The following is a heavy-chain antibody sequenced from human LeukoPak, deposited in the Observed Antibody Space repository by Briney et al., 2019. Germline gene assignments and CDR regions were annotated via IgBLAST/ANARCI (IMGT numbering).Heavy chain of an antibody. V-gene: IGHV1-2*04. CDR2: INPNSGGT. Sequence: ASVNVSCKASGYTFTGYYMHWVRQAPGQGLEWMGWINPNSGGTNYAQKFQGWVTMTRDTSISTAYMELSRLRSDDTAVYYCARAIEKVIDAFDIWGQGTMVTVSS. CDR1: GYTFTGYY. J-gene: IGHJ3*02. D-gene: IGHD2-21*01. CDR3: ARAIEKVIDAFDI.